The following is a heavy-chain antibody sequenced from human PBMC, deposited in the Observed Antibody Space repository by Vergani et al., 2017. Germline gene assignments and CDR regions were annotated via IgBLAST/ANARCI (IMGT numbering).Heavy chain of an antibody. V-gene: IGHV4-59*01. CDR3: ARTIVGATLLLDY. D-gene: IGHD1-26*01. CDR1: GGSISGYY. CDR2: IYYNVCT. Sequence: QVQLQESGPGLVKPSETLSLTCTVSGGSISGYYWSLIRPTPGQGLKWIGYIYYNVCTNYNPSLKSRVTISVDTSKNQFSLKLSSVTAADTAVYYCARTIVGATLLLDYWGQGTLVTVSS. J-gene: IGHJ4*02.